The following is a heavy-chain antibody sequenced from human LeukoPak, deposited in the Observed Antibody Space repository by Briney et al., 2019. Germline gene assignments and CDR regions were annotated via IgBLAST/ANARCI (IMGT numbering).Heavy chain of an antibody. CDR1: GFAFTSYT. Sequence: GGSLRLSCVASGFAFTSYTMNSVRQAPGKGLEWVSSISSTNTYIYYPDSVKGRFTISRDNAKNSLYLQMNSLSVGDTAIYYCARDGRIDFWGQGTLVTVSS. CDR2: ISSTNTYI. J-gene: IGHJ4*02. V-gene: IGHV3-21*01. CDR3: ARDGRIDF. D-gene: IGHD3/OR15-3a*01.